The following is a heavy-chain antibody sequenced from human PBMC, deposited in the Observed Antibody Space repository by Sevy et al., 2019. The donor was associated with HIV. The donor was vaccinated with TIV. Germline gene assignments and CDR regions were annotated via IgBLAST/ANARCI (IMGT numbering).Heavy chain of an antibody. J-gene: IGHJ4*02. CDR3: AGDNSVNPRVFDY. D-gene: IGHD4-17*01. V-gene: IGHV4-59*13. Sequence: SETLSLTCTVSGGSISSYYWSWIRQPPGKGLEWIGYIYYTGTTDYNPPLKSRVTISRDTSKTQFSLKLTSVNAADTAMYYGAGDNSVNPRVFDYWGQGAPVTVSS. CDR1: GGSISSYY. CDR2: IYYTGTT.